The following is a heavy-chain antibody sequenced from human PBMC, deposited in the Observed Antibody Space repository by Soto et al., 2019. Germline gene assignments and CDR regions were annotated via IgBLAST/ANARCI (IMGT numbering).Heavy chain of an antibody. CDR2: ISSDGSSQ. Sequence: GGSLRLSCAASGFSFRIFGMHWVRQAPGKGLEWVAVISSDGSSQYYADSVKGRFIFSRDNSKNTLYLQMNSLRAEDTAVYYCAKDKPNYYGSGSSFDFWGQGTLVTVS. D-gene: IGHD3-10*01. CDR3: AKDKPNYYGSGSSFDF. V-gene: IGHV3-30*18. J-gene: IGHJ4*02. CDR1: GFSFRIFG.